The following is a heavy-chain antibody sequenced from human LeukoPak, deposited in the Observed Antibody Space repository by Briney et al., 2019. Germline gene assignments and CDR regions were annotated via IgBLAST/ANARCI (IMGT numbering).Heavy chain of an antibody. CDR2: IYTSGST. J-gene: IGHJ3*02. CDR1: GGSISSSSYY. Sequence: SETLSLTCTVSGGSISSSSYYSSWIRQPAGKGLEWIGRIYTSGSTNYNPSLKSRVTTSVDTSKNQFSLKLSSVTAADTAVYYCARVPIVVITSTRAFDIWGQGTMVTVSS. CDR3: ARVPIVVITSTRAFDI. V-gene: IGHV4-61*02. D-gene: IGHD3-22*01.